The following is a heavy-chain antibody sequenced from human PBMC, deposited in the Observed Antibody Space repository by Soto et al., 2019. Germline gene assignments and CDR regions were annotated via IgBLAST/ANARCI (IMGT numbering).Heavy chain of an antibody. CDR1: GFTFTSSA. CDR3: AAARWAATTVPLGGGFDP. J-gene: IGHJ5*02. CDR2: IVVGSGNT. V-gene: IGHV1-58*01. Sequence: QMPLVQSGPEVKKPGTSVKVSCKSSGFTFTSSAVQWVRQARGQRLEWIGWIVVGSGNTNYAQKFQERVTITRDMSTSTAYMELSSLRSEDTAVYYCAAARWAATTVPLGGGFDPWGQGTLVTVSS. D-gene: IGHD5-12*01.